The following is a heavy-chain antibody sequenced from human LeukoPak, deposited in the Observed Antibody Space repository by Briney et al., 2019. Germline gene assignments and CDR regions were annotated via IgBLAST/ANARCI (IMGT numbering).Heavy chain of an antibody. J-gene: IGHJ6*02. V-gene: IGHV3-74*01. CDR2: INSDGSAT. Sequence: GGSLRLSCAASGFPFSSYWMHWVRQVPGKGLLWVSRINSDGSATIYADSVRGRFTISRDNAKNTLYLQMSGLRVEDTAVYHCASDSPYYGMDVWGQGTTVTVSS. CDR3: ASDSPYYGMDV. CDR1: GFPFSSYW.